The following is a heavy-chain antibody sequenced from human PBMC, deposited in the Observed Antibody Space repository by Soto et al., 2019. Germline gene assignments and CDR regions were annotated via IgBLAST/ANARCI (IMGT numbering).Heavy chain of an antibody. V-gene: IGHV2-5*01. Sequence: QITLKESGPTLVKPTQTLTLTCTFSGFSVSTRGVGVGWIRQPPGKALEWLALIYLNYDNRYSPSLKSRLTITKDTSKNQVVLTELNVDPADTATYYCARNLTPRTPAFDYWGQGALVTVSS. CDR2: IYLNYDN. CDR1: GFSVSTRGVG. CDR3: ARNLTPRTPAFDY. J-gene: IGHJ4*02. D-gene: IGHD2-15*01.